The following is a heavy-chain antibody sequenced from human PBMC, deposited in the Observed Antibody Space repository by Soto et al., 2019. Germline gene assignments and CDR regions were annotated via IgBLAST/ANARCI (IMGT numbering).Heavy chain of an antibody. CDR1: GFTFSSYS. CDR3: ARDTETGDSSGYYPDAFDI. CDR2: ISSSSSYI. D-gene: IGHD3-22*01. J-gene: IGHJ3*02. Sequence: EVQLVESGGGLVKPGGSLRLSCAASGFTFSSYSMNWVRQAPGKGLEWVSSISSSSSYIYYADSVKGRFTISRDNAKNSLYLQMNSLRAEDTAVYYCARDTETGDSSGYYPDAFDIWGQGTMVTVSS. V-gene: IGHV3-21*01.